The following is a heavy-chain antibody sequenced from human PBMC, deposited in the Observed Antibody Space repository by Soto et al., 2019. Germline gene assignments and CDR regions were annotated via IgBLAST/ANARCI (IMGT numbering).Heavy chain of an antibody. V-gene: IGHV3-9*01. Sequence: EVQLVESGGGLVQPGRSLRLSCAASGFTFDDYAMHWVRQAPGKGLEWVSGISWNSGSIVYADSVKGRFTISRDNAKNSLYLQMNRLRAEDTALYYCAKDPSEDSLTGYSPHNWFDPWGQGTLVTVSS. J-gene: IGHJ5*02. D-gene: IGHD3-9*01. CDR2: ISWNSGSI. CDR3: AKDPSEDSLTGYSPHNWFDP. CDR1: GFTFDDYA.